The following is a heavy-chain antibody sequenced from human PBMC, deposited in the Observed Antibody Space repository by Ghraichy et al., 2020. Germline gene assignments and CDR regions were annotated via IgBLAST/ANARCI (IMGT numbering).Heavy chain of an antibody. D-gene: IGHD3-22*01. J-gene: IGHJ6*02. CDR3: AISHYDYDSSGYSYYYYAMDV. Sequence: SVKVSCKASGGTFSNYAISWVRQAPGQGVEWMGGITPMFGTTNHAQKFHGRVTITADKSTSTAYMELSSLRSNDTAVFYCAISHYDYDSSGYSYYYYAMDVWGQGTTVT. V-gene: IGHV1-69*06. CDR1: GGTFSNYA. CDR2: ITPMFGTT.